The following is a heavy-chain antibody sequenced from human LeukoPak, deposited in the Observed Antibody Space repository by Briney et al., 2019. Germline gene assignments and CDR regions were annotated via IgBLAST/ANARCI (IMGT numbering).Heavy chain of an antibody. J-gene: IGHJ4*02. V-gene: IGHV4-30-4*01. CDR3: ARDRGYSSSWYLDY. D-gene: IGHD6-13*01. Sequence: PSETLSLTCTVSGGSISSGDYYWSRIRQPPGKGLEWIGYIYYSGSTYYNPSLKSRVTISVDTSKNQFSLKLSSVTAADTAVYYCARDRGYSSSWYLDYWGQGTLVTVSS. CDR2: IYYSGST. CDR1: GGSISSGDYY.